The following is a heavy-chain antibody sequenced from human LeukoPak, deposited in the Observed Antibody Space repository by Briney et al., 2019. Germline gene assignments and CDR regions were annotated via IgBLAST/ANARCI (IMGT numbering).Heavy chain of an antibody. V-gene: IGHV1-2*02. D-gene: IGHD6-19*01. CDR1: GYTFTGHY. J-gene: IGHJ4*02. Sequence: ASVKVSCKASGYTFTGHYMNWARQAPGQGLEWMGWINPNSGDRNSAQKFQGRVTMTRDTSISTVYMELSRLGPDDTAVYYCAREGWDQRDTAAFDHWGQGTLVTVSS. CDR2: INPNSGDR. CDR3: AREGWDQRDTAAFDH.